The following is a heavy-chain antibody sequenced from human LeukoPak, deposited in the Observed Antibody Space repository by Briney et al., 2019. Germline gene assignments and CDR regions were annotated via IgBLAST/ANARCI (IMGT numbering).Heavy chain of an antibody. Sequence: SVKISCKASGGTFSSYAISWVRQAPGQGLEWMGGIIPIFGTANYAQKFQGRVTITADESTSTAYMELSSLRSEDTAVYYCARGLGWELLGAFDIWGQGTMVTVSS. CDR2: IIPIFGTA. CDR3: ARGLGWELLGAFDI. J-gene: IGHJ3*02. CDR1: GGTFSSYA. D-gene: IGHD1-26*01. V-gene: IGHV1-69*13.